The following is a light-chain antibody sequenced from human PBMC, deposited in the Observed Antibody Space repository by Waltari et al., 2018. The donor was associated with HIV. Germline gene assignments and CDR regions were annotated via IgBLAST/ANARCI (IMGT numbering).Light chain of an antibody. Sequence: QSVLTQPAAVSGSPRQSLTLACCGTSDDIGSYHYLSWSQQPPDKVPKLIIYEVSYRPSGVSSRFSGSKSGNTASLTISGLQTEDEAYYHCSSYSRGALLFGGGTKVTVL. CDR3: SSYSRGALL. V-gene: IGLV2-14*01. CDR1: SDDIGSYHY. J-gene: IGLJ2*01. CDR2: EVS.